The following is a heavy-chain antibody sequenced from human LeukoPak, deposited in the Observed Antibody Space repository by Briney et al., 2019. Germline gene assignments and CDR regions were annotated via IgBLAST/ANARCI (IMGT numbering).Heavy chain of an antibody. CDR2: VYYTGSN. V-gene: IGHV4-59*01. Sequence: SETLSLTCTVSGRSMNHYYWSWIRQPPGKAAEWIGYVYYTGSNNYNPSLKSRVTISVDSSKTQFSLNLRSATAADTAVYFCARDSRYASGRVFDKWGKGTLVTVS. CDR3: ARDSRYASGRVFDK. D-gene: IGHD6-19*01. CDR1: GRSMNHYY. J-gene: IGHJ4*02.